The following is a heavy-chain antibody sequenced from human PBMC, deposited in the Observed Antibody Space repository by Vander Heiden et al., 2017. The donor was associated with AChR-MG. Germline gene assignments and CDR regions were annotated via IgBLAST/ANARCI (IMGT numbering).Heavy chain of an antibody. J-gene: IGHJ4*02. CDR1: GFTCGSYA. D-gene: IGHD6-19*01. CDR2: ISSNGGST. Sequence: EVQLVESGGGLVQPGGSLSLYCSASGFTCGSYAMHWVRQAPGKGLEYVSAISSNGGSTYYADSVKGRFTISRDNSKNTLYLQMSSLRAEDTAVYYCVKGAIAVAGTDFDYWGQGTLVTVSS. V-gene: IGHV3-64D*06. CDR3: VKGAIAVAGTDFDY.